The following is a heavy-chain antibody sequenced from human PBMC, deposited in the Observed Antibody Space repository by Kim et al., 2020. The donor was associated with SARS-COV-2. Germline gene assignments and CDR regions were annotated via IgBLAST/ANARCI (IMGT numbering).Heavy chain of an antibody. CDR2: FNGNDDIT. V-gene: IGHV3-23*01. CDR1: EFTLSTHA. J-gene: IGHJ4*02. CDR3: AKSRAIIAALRFDS. Sequence: GGSLRLSCEASEFTLSTHAMTWVRQAPGRGLEWVATFNGNDDITYYADAVKGRFTGSRGGSKNTLFLQMSGLRAEDTAVYFCAKSRAIIAALRFDSWGQGTLVTVSS. D-gene: IGHD2-21*01.